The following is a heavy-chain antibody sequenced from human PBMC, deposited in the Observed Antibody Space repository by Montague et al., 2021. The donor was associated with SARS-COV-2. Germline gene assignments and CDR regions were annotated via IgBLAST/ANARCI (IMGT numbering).Heavy chain of an antibody. D-gene: IGHD6-19*01. Sequence: SETLSLTCTVSGDSISIYYWSWIRQPPGKGLEWIGYVYYSGSTNYNPSLKSRVTISVDTPKNQFSLKLVSVTAADTAVYYCARGERGAWYNHYFDYWGQGALVTVSS. CDR3: ARGERGAWYNHYFDY. CDR1: GDSISIYY. CDR2: VYYSGST. V-gene: IGHV4-59*13. J-gene: IGHJ4*02.